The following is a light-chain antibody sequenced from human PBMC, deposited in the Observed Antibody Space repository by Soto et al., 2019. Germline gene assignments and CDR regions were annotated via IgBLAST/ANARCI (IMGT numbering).Light chain of an antibody. CDR3: QSYDSSLSGYV. Sequence: QLVLTQPPSVSGAPGQRVSISGTGSSSNVGAGYDVHWYQQLPGTAPKLLIYVNSNRPSGVPDRFSGSKSGTSASLAITGLQAEDEADYYCQSYDSSLSGYVFGTGTKLTVL. V-gene: IGLV1-40*01. CDR2: VNS. J-gene: IGLJ1*01. CDR1: SSNVGAGYD.